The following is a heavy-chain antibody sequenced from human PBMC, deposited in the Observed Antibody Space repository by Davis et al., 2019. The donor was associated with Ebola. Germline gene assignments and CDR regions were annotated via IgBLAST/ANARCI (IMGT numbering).Heavy chain of an antibody. D-gene: IGHD6-19*01. Sequence: GGSLRLSCAASGFTFSSYSMNWVRQAPGKGLEWVSYISSSSSTIYYADSVKGRFTISRDNAKNSLYLQMNSLRDEDTAVYYCASGLDSSGWEEGGYFDYWGQGTLVTVSS. CDR3: ASGLDSSGWEEGGYFDY. V-gene: IGHV3-48*02. CDR2: ISSSSSTI. J-gene: IGHJ4*02. CDR1: GFTFSSYS.